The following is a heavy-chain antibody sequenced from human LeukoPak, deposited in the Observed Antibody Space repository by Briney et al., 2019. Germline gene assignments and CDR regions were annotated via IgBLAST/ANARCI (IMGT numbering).Heavy chain of an antibody. D-gene: IGHD3-10*01. CDR3: ARDDAYGSGSGGFDY. V-gene: IGHV4-31*03. CDR1: GGSISSGGYY. CDR2: IYYSGST. J-gene: IGHJ4*02. Sequence: SETLSLTCTVSGGSISSGGYYWSWIRQHPGKGLEWIGYIYYSGSTYYNPSPKSRVTISVDTSKNQFSLRLSSVTAADTAVYYCARDDAYGSGSGGFDYWGQGTLVTVSS.